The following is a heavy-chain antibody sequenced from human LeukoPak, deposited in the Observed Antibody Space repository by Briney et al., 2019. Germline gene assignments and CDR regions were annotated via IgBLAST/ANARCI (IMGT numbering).Heavy chain of an antibody. V-gene: IGHV4-59*10. CDR2: ISSTGRT. Sequence: SETLSLTCAVQGGSFSGYNWSWIRQPAGKGLEWIGRISSTGRTDYNPSLTSRVTISVDTSKNEFSMKLSSVTAADTAVYYCAKGAGPPWFDPWGQGTLVTVSS. CDR3: AKGAGPPWFDP. D-gene: IGHD6-19*01. J-gene: IGHJ5*02. CDR1: GGSFSGYN.